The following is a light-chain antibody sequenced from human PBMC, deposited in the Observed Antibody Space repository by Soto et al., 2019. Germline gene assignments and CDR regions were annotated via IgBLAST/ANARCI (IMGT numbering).Light chain of an antibody. J-gene: IGLJ1*01. CDR3: TSYTRSSTYV. V-gene: IGLV2-14*03. CDR1: SSDIGAYNY. CDR2: DVN. Sequence: HSVLTQPASVSGSPGQSITISCTRTSSDIGAYNYVSWYQQHPGKAPKLMIYDVNNRPSGVSNRFSGSKSGNTASLTISGLQAEDEADYFCTSYTRSSTYVFGNGTKVTVL.